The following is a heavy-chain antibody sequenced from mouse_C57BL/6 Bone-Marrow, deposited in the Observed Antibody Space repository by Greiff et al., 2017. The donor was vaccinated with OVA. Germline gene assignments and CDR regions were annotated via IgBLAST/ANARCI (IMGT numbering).Heavy chain of an antibody. CDR1: GFSLTSYG. CDR2: IWGGGST. D-gene: IGHD2-2*01. Sequence: QVQLKESGPGLVAPSQSLSIPCPVSGFSLTSYGVDWVRQPPGKGLEWLGVIWGGGSTNYNSALMSRLSISKDNSKSQVFLKMNRLQTEDTAMYYCAKHGLRQWYFDVWGTGTTVTVSS. CDR3: AKHGLRQWYFDV. V-gene: IGHV2-9*01. J-gene: IGHJ1*03.